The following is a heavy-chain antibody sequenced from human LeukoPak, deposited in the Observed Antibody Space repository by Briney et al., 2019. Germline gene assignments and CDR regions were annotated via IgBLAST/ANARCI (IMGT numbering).Heavy chain of an antibody. D-gene: IGHD4-17*01. Sequence: PSETLSLTCTVSGDSISSGSHYWSWIRQPAGKGLEWIGRIYSSGRINYNLPLKSRVTISVDTSKNQFSLRLSSVTAADTAVYYCARARDPDYGDYEDGAFDIWGQGTMVTVSS. CDR1: GDSISSGSHY. CDR3: ARARDPDYGDYEDGAFDI. CDR2: IYSSGRI. V-gene: IGHV4-61*02. J-gene: IGHJ3*02.